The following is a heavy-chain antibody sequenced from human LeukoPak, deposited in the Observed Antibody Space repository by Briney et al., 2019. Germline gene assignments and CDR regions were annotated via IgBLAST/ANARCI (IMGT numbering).Heavy chain of an antibody. Sequence: ASVKVSCNASGYTFTSYYMHWVRQAPGQGLEWMGIINPSGGSTSYAQKFQGRVTVTRDMSTSTVYMELSSLRSEDTAVYYCARGKNSFPLDVWGKGTTVTVSS. V-gene: IGHV1-46*01. CDR1: GYTFTSYY. D-gene: IGHD2/OR15-2a*01. CDR3: ARGKNSFPLDV. CDR2: INPSGGST. J-gene: IGHJ6*04.